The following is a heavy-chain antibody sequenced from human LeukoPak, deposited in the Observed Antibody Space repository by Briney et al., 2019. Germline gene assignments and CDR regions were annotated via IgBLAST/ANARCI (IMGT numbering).Heavy chain of an antibody. CDR2: IYTSGST. J-gene: IGHJ5*02. D-gene: IGHD3-3*02. Sequence: PSQTLSLTCTVSGGSISSGSYYWSWIRQPAGKGLEWIGRIYTSGSTNYNPSLKSRVTISVDTSKNQFSLKLSSVTAADTAVYYCATPAPPHFVNPNANWFDPWGQGTLVTVSS. V-gene: IGHV4-61*02. CDR3: ATPAPPHFVNPNANWFDP. CDR1: GGSISSGSYY.